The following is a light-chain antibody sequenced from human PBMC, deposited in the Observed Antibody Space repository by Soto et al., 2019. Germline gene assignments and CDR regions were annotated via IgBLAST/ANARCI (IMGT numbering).Light chain of an antibody. Sequence: EIVMTQSPATLSVSPGERATLSCRASQSVGTNLAWYQQKRGQAPRLLIYGAFSRATGIPARFSGSGSGTEFTLTISILQSEDFAVYYCQQYNNWWTFGQGTKVEIK. CDR2: GAF. CDR1: QSVGTN. CDR3: QQYNNWWT. J-gene: IGKJ1*01. V-gene: IGKV3-15*01.